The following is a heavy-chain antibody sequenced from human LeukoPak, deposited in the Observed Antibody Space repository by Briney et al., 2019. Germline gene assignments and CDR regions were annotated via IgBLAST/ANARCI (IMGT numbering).Heavy chain of an antibody. CDR3: ARYGDYGFDH. J-gene: IGHJ4*02. Sequence: SQTLSLTCTASGGSIRSGNYCWSWIRQPPGKGLEWIGYIYDSGSTYYNRSLQSRVTISVDTSKNQFSLKLSSVTAADTAVYYCARYGDYGFDHWGQGTLVTVSS. V-gene: IGHV4-30-4*01. CDR1: GGSIRSGNYC. D-gene: IGHD4-17*01. CDR2: IYDSGST.